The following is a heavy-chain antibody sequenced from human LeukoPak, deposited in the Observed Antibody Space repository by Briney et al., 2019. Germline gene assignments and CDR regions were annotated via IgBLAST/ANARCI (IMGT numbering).Heavy chain of an antibody. V-gene: IGHV4-39*07. CDR2: IYYSGST. Sequence: SETLSLTCTVSGGSISSSYSYWGWIRQPPGKGLEWIGNIYYSGSTYYNPSLKSRVTISIDTSKNHFSLKLNSVTAADTAVYYCAKPSNYYGSATDAFDFWGQGTMVTVSS. D-gene: IGHD3-10*01. CDR3: AKPSNYYGSATDAFDF. J-gene: IGHJ3*01. CDR1: GGSISSSYSY.